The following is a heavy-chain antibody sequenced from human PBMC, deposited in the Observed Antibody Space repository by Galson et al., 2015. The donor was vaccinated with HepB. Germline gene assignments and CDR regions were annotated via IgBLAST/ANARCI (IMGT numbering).Heavy chain of an antibody. Sequence: TLSLTCTVSGGSISSSSYYWGWIRQPPGKGLEWIGYIYYSGSTYYNPSLKSRVTISVDTSKNQFSLKLSSVTAADTAVYYCARDGGAVRGAFDIWGQGTMVTAAS. D-gene: IGHD6-25*01. CDR1: GGSISSSSYY. CDR3: ARDGGAVRGAFDI. J-gene: IGHJ3*02. V-gene: IGHV4-31*03. CDR2: IYYSGST.